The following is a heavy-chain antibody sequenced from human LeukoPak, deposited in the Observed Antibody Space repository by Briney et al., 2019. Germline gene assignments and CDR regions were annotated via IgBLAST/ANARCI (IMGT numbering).Heavy chain of an antibody. D-gene: IGHD3-3*01. CDR1: GFTFSSYE. Sequence: GGSLRLSCAASGFTFSSYEMNWVRQAPGKGLEWVSYISSSGSTIYYADSVKGRFTISRDNAKNTLYLQMNSLRAEDTAVYYCARVDLGSEWFDPWGKGTTVTVSS. CDR3: ARVDLGSEWFDP. J-gene: IGHJ6*04. CDR2: ISSSGSTI. V-gene: IGHV3-48*03.